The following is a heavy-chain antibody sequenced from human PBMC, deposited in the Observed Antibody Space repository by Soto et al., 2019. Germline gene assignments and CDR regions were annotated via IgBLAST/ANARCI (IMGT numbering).Heavy chain of an antibody. D-gene: IGHD1-26*01. Sequence: QVQLVQSGAEVKKPGSSVKVSCEASGGTFSSYPINWVRQAPGQGLEWMGGIIPFFGTSNYAQKFQCRVTITADDSTSTAYMELRSLRSEETAVYYCARVGHITNYGMAVWGQGTTVTVSS. CDR1: GGTFSSYP. J-gene: IGHJ6*02. CDR2: IIPFFGTS. V-gene: IGHV1-69*01. CDR3: ARVGHITNYGMAV.